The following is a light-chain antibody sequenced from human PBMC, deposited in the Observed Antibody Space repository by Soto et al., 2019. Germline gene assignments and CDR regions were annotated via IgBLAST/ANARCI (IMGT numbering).Light chain of an antibody. CDR3: VAWDDSLNGYVV. J-gene: IGLJ2*01. V-gene: IGLV1-44*01. CDR2: SNN. Sequence: QSVLTQPPSASGTPGQRVTISCSGSSSNIGSNTVNWYQQLPGTAPKLVIYSNNQRPSGVPDRFSGSKSGTSASLAISGLQSEDEADYYCVAWDDSLNGYVVFGGGTKVTDL. CDR1: SSNIGSNT.